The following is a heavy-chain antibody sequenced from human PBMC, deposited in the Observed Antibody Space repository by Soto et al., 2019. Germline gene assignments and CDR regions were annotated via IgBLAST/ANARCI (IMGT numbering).Heavy chain of an antibody. CDR3: ARSSSLWFGEFRGDFDI. Sequence: SVKVSCKASGGTFSSYAISWVRQAPGQGLEWMGGIIPIFGTANYAQKFQGRVTITADESTSTAYMELSSLRSEDTAVYYCARSSSLWFGEFRGDFDIWGQGTMVTVSS. CDR2: IIPIFGTA. V-gene: IGHV1-69*13. CDR1: GGTFSSYA. J-gene: IGHJ3*02. D-gene: IGHD3-10*01.